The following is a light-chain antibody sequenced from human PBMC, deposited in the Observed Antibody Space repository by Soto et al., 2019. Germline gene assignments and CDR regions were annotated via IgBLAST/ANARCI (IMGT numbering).Light chain of an antibody. V-gene: IGKV1-5*03. CDR1: QSISSW. J-gene: IGKJ5*01. CDR2: KAS. Sequence: DIQMTQSPSTLSASVGDRVTITCRASQSISSWLAWYQQKPGKVPKLLIYKASSLEGGIPSRFSGSGSETEFTLTISSLQPEDFATYYCQQYNSYQYTFGQGTRLEIK. CDR3: QQYNSYQYT.